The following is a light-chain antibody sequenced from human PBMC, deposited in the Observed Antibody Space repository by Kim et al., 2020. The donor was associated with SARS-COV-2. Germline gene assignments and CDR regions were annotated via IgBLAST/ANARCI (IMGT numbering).Light chain of an antibody. Sequence: SSELTQDPAVSVALGQTVRITCQGDSLRTYYANWYQQKPGQAPILVIYGKNNRPSGIPDRFSGSSSGNTASLTVTGAQAVDEADYYCNSRDNSGDHVVFGGGTQLTVL. J-gene: IGLJ2*01. CDR2: GKN. CDR1: SLRTYY. V-gene: IGLV3-19*01. CDR3: NSRDNSGDHVV.